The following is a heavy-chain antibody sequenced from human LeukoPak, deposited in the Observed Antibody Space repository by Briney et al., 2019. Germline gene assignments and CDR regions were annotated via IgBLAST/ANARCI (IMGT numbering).Heavy chain of an antibody. CDR2: ISSTTVYI. CDR3: ARGHSNYGDYFDY. V-gene: IGHV3-21*01. D-gene: IGHD4-11*01. J-gene: IGHJ4*02. Sequence: GGSLRLSCAASGFTFSAYSMNWVRQAPGKGLEWVSSISSTTVYIYYADSVKGRFTISRDNAKSSLSLQMNSLRAEDAAVYYCARGHSNYGDYFDYWGQGTLVTVSS. CDR1: GFTFSAYS.